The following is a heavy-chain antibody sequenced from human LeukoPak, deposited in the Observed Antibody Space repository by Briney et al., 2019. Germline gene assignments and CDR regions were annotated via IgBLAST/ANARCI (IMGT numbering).Heavy chain of an antibody. J-gene: IGHJ6*04. Sequence: PGGSLRLSCAASGFTFSSYWMSWVRQAPGKGLEWVANIKHGGTEKYYVDSVKGRFTISRDNAKNSLYLQMNSLRAEDTAVYYCAELGITMIGGVWGKGTTVTISS. D-gene: IGHD3-10*02. V-gene: IGHV3-7*01. CDR3: AELGITMIGGV. CDR2: IKHGGTEK. CDR1: GFTFSSYW.